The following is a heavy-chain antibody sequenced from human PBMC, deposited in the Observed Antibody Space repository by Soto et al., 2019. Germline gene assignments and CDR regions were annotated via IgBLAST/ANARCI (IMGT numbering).Heavy chain of an antibody. Sequence: HVQLVESGGGVVQPGRSLRLSCAASGFTFSTYGMHWVRQAPGKGLEWVAVISFDGSNKNYGDSVKGRFTISRDNSKNTLYLQMNSLRAVDTAVYYCAKYQGGGGSSSDYWGQGTLVTVSS. CDR1: GFTFSTYG. J-gene: IGHJ4*02. CDR3: AKYQGGGGSSSDY. V-gene: IGHV3-30*18. D-gene: IGHD3-16*01. CDR2: ISFDGSNK.